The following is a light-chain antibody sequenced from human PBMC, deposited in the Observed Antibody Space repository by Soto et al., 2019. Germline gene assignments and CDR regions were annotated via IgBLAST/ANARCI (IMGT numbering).Light chain of an antibody. CDR2: WAS. J-gene: IGKJ5*01. CDR3: QQYYSTPS. CDR1: QSVLYSSNNKNY. Sequence: DIVMTQSPDSLAVSLGERATMSCKSSQSVLYSSNNKNYLAWYQQKPGQPPKLLIYWASTRESGVPGRFSGSGSGTDFTLTISSLQAEDVAVYYCQQYYSTPSFGQGTRLEIK. V-gene: IGKV4-1*01.